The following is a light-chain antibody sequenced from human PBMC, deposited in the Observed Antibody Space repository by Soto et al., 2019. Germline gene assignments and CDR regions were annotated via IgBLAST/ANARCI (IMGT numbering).Light chain of an antibody. CDR2: SAS. CDR1: ESVSSTH. CDR3: SQYGSAPGT. V-gene: IGKV3-20*01. J-gene: IGKJ1*01. Sequence: EIVLTQSPGTLSLSPGERATLSCRASESVSSTHLAWYQLKPGQAPRLLIHSASNRATGVPDRFSGSGSGTDFTLIISRLEPEDFAVYYCSQYGSAPGTFGQGTKVEIK.